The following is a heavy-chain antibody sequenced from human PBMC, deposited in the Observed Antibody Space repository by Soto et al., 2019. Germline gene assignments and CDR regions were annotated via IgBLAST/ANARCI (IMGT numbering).Heavy chain of an antibody. CDR1: GYTFTSYA. Sequence: ASVKVSCKASGYTFTSYAMHWVRPAPGQGLEWMGWISAYNGNTKYSQKFQGRVTITRDTSASTAYMELSSLRSEDTAVYYCARGTLYYYDSSGSPDAFDIWGQGTMVTVSS. D-gene: IGHD3-22*01. J-gene: IGHJ3*02. CDR3: ARGTLYYYDSSGSPDAFDI. CDR2: ISAYNGNT. V-gene: IGHV1-3*01.